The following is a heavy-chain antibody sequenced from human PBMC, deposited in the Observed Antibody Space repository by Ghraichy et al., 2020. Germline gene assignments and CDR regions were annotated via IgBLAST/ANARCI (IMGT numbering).Heavy chain of an antibody. Sequence: GGSLRLSCAASGFSFSGYWMHWVRQAPGKGLVWVSRINNDGSSIDYADSVKGRFTISRDNDKNTLYLQMSSLRVEDTAVYYCARGGSQFPGASWYYGMDVWGHGTTVTVSS. J-gene: IGHJ6*02. CDR3: ARGGSQFPGASWYYGMDV. D-gene: IGHD3-10*01. CDR2: INNDGSSI. V-gene: IGHV3-74*01. CDR1: GFSFSGYW.